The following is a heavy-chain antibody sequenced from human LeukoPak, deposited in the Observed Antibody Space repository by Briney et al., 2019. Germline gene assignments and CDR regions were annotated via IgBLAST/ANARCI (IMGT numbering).Heavy chain of an antibody. J-gene: IGHJ4*02. CDR1: GFTFSSYG. CDR2: IWYDGSNK. Sequence: GRSLRLSCAASGFTFSSYGMHWVRQAPGKGLEWVAVIWYDGSNKYYADSVKGRFTISRDNSKNTLYLQMNSLRAEDTAVYYCARFPKAVRGVMRLDYWGQGTLVTVSS. D-gene: IGHD3-10*01. V-gene: IGHV3-33*01. CDR3: ARFPKAVRGVMRLDY.